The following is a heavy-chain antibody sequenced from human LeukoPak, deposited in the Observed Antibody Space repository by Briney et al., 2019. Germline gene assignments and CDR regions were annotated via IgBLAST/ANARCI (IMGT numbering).Heavy chain of an antibody. CDR1: GFTFSSYS. V-gene: IGHV3-48*01. D-gene: IGHD6-13*01. Sequence: PGGSLRLSCAASGFTFSSYSMNWVRQAPGKGLEWVSYISSSSSTIYYADSVKGRFTISRDNAKNSLYLQMNSLRAEDTAVYYCARDWYSSSWDYWGQGPLVTVSS. J-gene: IGHJ4*02. CDR3: ARDWYSSSWDY. CDR2: ISSSSSTI.